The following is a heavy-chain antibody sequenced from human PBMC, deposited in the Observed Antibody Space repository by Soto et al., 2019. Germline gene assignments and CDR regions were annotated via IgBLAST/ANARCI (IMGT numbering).Heavy chain of an antibody. J-gene: IGHJ6*02. CDR2: ISSSSSYI. CDR1: GFTFSSYS. CDR3: ARFYGDHLHHYYYYYGMDV. V-gene: IGHV3-21*01. Sequence: GGSLRLSCAASGFTFSSYSMTWVRQAPGKGLEWVSSISSSSSYIYYADSVKGRFTISRDNAKNSLYLQMNSLRAEDTAVYYCARFYGDHLHHYYYYYGMDVWGQGTTVTVSS. D-gene: IGHD4-17*01.